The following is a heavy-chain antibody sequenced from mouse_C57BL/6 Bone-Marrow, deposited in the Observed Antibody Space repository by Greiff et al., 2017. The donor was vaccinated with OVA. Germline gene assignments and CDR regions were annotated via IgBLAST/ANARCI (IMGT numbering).Heavy chain of an antibody. J-gene: IGHJ3*01. CDR3: ARVYDGYYVAWFAY. V-gene: IGHV3-6*01. D-gene: IGHD2-3*01. Sequence: EVKLVESGPGLVKPSQSLSLTCSVTGYSITSGYYWNWIRQFPGNKLEWMGYISYDGSNNYNPSLKNRISITRDTSKNQFFLKLNSVTTEDTATYYCARVYDGYYVAWFAYWGQGTLVTVSA. CDR1: GYSITSGYY. CDR2: ISYDGSN.